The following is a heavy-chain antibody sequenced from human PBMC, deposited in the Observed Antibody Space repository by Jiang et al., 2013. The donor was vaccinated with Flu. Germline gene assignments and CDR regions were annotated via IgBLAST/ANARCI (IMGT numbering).Heavy chain of an antibody. CDR1: GGSISSYY. CDR3: ARVGKNTAVVDY. V-gene: IGHV4-59*01. CDR2: IYYSGST. J-gene: IGHJ4*02. D-gene: IGHD3-10*01. Sequence: GLVKPSETLSLTCTVSGGSISSYYWSWIRQPPGKGLEWIGYIYYSGSTNYNPSLKSRVTISVDTSKNQFSLKLSSVTAADTAVYYCARVGKNTAVVDYWGQGTLVTVSS.